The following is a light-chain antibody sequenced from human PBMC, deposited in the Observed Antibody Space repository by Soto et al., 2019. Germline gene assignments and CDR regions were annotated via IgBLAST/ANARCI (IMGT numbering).Light chain of an antibody. CDR1: QSISSW. CDR2: DAS. V-gene: IGKV1-5*01. Sequence: DIQMTQSPSTLSASVGDRVTITCRASQSISSWLAWYQQKPGKAPKLLIYDASSLESGVPSRFSGSGSWTEFTLTTSSLQPDDFATYYCQQYNSYPYTFGQGTKLEIK. CDR3: QQYNSYPYT. J-gene: IGKJ2*01.